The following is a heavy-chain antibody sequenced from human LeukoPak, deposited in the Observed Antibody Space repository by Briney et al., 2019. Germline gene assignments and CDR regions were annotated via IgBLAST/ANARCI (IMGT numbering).Heavy chain of an antibody. J-gene: IGHJ4*02. V-gene: IGHV3-53*01. Sequence: GGSLRLSCAASGFTVSSNYMSWVRQAPGKGLEWVSVMYSGGTTYYADSVKGRFTISRDDSKNTLFLQMTSLRADDTAVYYCAREDRVGGSLDSWGQGTLVTVSS. CDR2: MYSGGTT. D-gene: IGHD1-26*01. CDR1: GFTVSSNY. CDR3: AREDRVGGSLDS.